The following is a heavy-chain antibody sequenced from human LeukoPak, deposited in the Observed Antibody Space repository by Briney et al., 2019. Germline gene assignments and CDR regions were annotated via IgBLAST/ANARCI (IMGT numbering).Heavy chain of an antibody. CDR2: IQQDGSEK. D-gene: IGHD3-16*01. CDR3: ARRGYHDYSGFDY. V-gene: IGHV3-7*01. Sequence: GGSLRLSCAASGFTFSRYWMSWVRQAPGKGLEWVANIQQDGSEKYYVDSVKGRFTISRDNAKNSLYLQMKSLRAEDTALYYCARRGYHDYSGFDYWGQGTLVTVSS. J-gene: IGHJ4*02. CDR1: GFTFSRYW.